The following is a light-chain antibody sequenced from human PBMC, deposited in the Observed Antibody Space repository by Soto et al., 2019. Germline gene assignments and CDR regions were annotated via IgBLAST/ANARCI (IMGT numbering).Light chain of an antibody. CDR2: GAS. J-gene: IGKJ1*01. Sequence: EIVLTQSPGTLSLSPGERATLSCRASQSVSSSYVAWYQQKPGQAPRLLIYGASSRSTGIPDRFSGSGSGADFPLTISRLAPADFAVYYCPQYGSSPWTFGQGTKVEIK. CDR3: PQYGSSPWT. V-gene: IGKV3-20*01. CDR1: QSVSSSY.